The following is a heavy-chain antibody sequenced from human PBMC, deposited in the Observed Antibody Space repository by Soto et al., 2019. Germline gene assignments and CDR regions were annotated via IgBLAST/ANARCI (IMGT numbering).Heavy chain of an antibody. D-gene: IGHD6-6*01. CDR2: IYYSGST. CDR1: GGSISSGGYY. V-gene: IGHV4-31*03. CDR3: ARDPGYRSSTPSDAFDI. J-gene: IGHJ3*02. Sequence: PSETLSLTCTVSGGSISSGGYYWSWIRQHPGKGLEWIGYIYYSGSTYYNPSLKSRVTISVDTSKSQFSLKLSSVTAADTAVYYCARDPGYRSSTPSDAFDIWGQGTVVTVSS.